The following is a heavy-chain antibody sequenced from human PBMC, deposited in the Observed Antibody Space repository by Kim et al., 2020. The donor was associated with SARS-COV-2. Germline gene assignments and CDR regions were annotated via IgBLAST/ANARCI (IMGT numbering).Heavy chain of an antibody. CDR1: GFTFSSYW. CDR2: IKQDRSEK. CDR3: ARARRSYDSSGYYEDY. D-gene: IGHD3-22*01. Sequence: GGSLRLSCAASGFTFSSYWMSWVRQAPGKGLEWVANIKQDRSEKYYVDSVKGRFTISRDNAKNSLYLQMNSLRAEDTAVYYCARARRSYDSSGYYEDYWGQRTLGTVSS. V-gene: IGHV3-7*03. J-gene: IGHJ4*02.